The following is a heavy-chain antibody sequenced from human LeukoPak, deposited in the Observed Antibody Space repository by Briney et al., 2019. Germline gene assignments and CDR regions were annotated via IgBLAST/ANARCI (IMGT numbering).Heavy chain of an antibody. J-gene: IGHJ4*02. CDR3: ARRGGSSSRRSPIDY. V-gene: IGHV3-7*01. D-gene: IGHD6-6*01. CDR1: GFTFSDYW. Sequence: GGSLRLSCTAPGFTFSDYWMTWVRQAPGKGPEGVAHIKQDGSQRYYVDSVRGRFTISRDNAKNSLFLQMNGLRAEDTAVYYCARRGGSSSRRSPIDYWGQGTLVTVSS. CDR2: IKQDGSQR.